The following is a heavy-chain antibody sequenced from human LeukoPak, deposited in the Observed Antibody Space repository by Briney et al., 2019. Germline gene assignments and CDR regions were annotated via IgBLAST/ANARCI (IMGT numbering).Heavy chain of an antibody. V-gene: IGHV3-21*01. Sequence: GGSLRLSCAASGFTFSSYSMNWVRQAPGKGLEWVSSISSNNDYIYYADSVKGRFTISRDNAKNSLFLQMNGLRAEDTAVYYCARVAVAAAGTDYWGQGTLVTVSS. D-gene: IGHD6-13*01. CDR1: GFTFSSYS. J-gene: IGHJ4*02. CDR3: ARVAVAAAGTDY. CDR2: ISSNNDYI.